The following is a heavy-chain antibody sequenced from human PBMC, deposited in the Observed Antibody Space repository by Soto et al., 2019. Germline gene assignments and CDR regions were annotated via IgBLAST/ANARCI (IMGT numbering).Heavy chain of an antibody. CDR3: ASMIGDPVLSFDS. CDR1: GGSISSYY. V-gene: IGHV4-59*01. J-gene: IGHJ5*01. CDR2: IFYLGST. Sequence: QVQLQESGPGLVKPSETLSLTCTVSGGSISSYYWSWIRQPPGKGLEWIGFIFYLGSTSYNPSLKSRVTISIDTSAHQFSLKLNSVTAADTAVYYCASMIGDPVLSFDSWGQGTLVAVSS. D-gene: IGHD3-10*02.